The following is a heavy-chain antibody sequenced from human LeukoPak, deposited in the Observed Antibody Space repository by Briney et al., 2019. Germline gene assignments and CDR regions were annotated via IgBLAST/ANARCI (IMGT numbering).Heavy chain of an antibody. J-gene: IGHJ6*03. V-gene: IGHV1-18*01. D-gene: IGHD6-6*01. CDR1: GYTFTSYG. CDR3: ARVGAARPGYYYYYYMDV. Sequence: GASVKVSCKASGYTFTSYGISWVRQAPGQGLEWMGWISAYNSNTNYAQKLQGRVTMTTDTSTSTAYMELRSLRSDDTAVYYCARVGAARPGYYYYYYMDVWGKGTTVTVSS. CDR2: ISAYNSNT.